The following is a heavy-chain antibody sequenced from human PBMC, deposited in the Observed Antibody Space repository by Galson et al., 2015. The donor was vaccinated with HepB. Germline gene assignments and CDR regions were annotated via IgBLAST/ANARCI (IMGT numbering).Heavy chain of an antibody. CDR3: GREWFGEFSWLGS. CDR1: GDSVSSNSAA. D-gene: IGHD3-10*01. V-gene: IGHV6-1*01. Sequence: CAISGDSVSSNSAAWNWIRQSPSRGLEWLGRTYYRSKWCNDYAVSVKSRITINPDTSKNQFSLQLNSVTPDAPAVYYCGREWFGEFSWLGSWGQGTLVTVSS. J-gene: IGHJ4*02. CDR2: TYYRSKWCN.